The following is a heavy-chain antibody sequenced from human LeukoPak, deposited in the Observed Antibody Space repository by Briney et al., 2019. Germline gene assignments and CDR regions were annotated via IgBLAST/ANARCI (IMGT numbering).Heavy chain of an antibody. CDR3: ARVEYYDFWSGYYPYNWFDP. CDR1: GGSFSGYY. CDR2: INHSGST. D-gene: IGHD3-3*01. V-gene: IGHV4-34*01. J-gene: IGHJ5*02. Sequence: SETLSLTCAVYGGSFSGYYWSWIRQPPGKGLEWIGEINHSGSTNYNPSLKSRVTISVDTSKNQFSLKLSSVTAADTAVYYCARVEYYDFWSGYYPYNWFDPWGQGTLVTVSS.